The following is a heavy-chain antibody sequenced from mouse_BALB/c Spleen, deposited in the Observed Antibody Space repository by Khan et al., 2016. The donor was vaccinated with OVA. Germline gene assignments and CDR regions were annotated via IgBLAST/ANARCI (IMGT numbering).Heavy chain of an antibody. CDR1: GYTFTSYT. CDR2: INPSSGYT. D-gene: IGHD2-14*01. Sequence: QVQLQQSGAELARPGASVKMSCKASGYTFTSYTMHWVKQRPGQGLEWIGYINPSSGYTNYNQKFKDKATLTADKSSSTAYMQLSSLTSEDSAVYYCARRGAYYWNDGWFAYWGQGTLVTVSA. CDR3: ARRGAYYWNDGWFAY. J-gene: IGHJ3*01. V-gene: IGHV1-4*01.